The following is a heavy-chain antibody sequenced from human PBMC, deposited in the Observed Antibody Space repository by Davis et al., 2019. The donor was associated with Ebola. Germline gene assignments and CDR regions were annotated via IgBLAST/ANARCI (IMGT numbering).Heavy chain of an antibody. CDR2: IIPILGIA. Sequence: SVKVSCKASRGTFSRYAISWVRQAPGQGLEWMGAIIPILGIANYAQKFQGRVTITADKSTSTAYMELSSLRSEDTAVYYCATYDFWNHNWFDPWGQGTLVTASS. V-gene: IGHV1-69*10. CDR1: RGTFSRYA. J-gene: IGHJ5*02. CDR3: ATYDFWNHNWFDP. D-gene: IGHD3-3*01.